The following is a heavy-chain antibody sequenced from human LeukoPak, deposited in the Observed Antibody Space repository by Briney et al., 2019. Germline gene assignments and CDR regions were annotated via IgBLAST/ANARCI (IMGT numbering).Heavy chain of an antibody. V-gene: IGHV3-7*04. CDR3: ARGDDFSGDY. CDR1: GFTFSSYW. CDR2: IHQDGNEK. D-gene: IGHD2-21*02. Sequence: GGSLRLCCAASGFTFSSYWMSWVRLAPGKGLEWVANIHQDGNEKYYVDSVKGRFTISRDNAKNSLYLQMNSLRVEDTAVYYCARGDDFSGDYWGQGTLVTVSS. J-gene: IGHJ4*02.